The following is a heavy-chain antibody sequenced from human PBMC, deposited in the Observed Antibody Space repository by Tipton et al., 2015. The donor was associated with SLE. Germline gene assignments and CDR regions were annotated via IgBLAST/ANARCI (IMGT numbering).Heavy chain of an antibody. J-gene: IGHJ4*02. D-gene: IGHD4-17*01. CDR2: INYSGSI. Sequence: TLSLTCTDSGDTVTSRNYYWGWVRQPPGEGLEWIANINYSGSIYYNPYLKSRVTISVDTSKKEVSLKLSSLTAADTAVYYCARGTTSPFDHWGQGTLVTVSS. V-gene: IGHV4-39*01. CDR3: ARGTTSPFDH. CDR1: GDTVTSRNYY.